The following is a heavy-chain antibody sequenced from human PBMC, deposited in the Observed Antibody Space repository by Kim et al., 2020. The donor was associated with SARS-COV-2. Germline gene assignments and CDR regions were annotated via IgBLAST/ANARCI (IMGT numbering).Heavy chain of an antibody. V-gene: IGHV5-51*01. J-gene: IGHJ6*02. D-gene: IGHD3-10*01. Sequence: GESLKISCKGSGYSFTSYWIGWVRQMPGKGLEWMGIIYPGDSDTRYSPSFQGQVTISADKSISTAYLQWSSLKASDTAMYYCARHPYYYGSGPYGMDVWGQGTTVTVSS. CDR2: IYPGDSDT. CDR3: ARHPYYYGSGPYGMDV. CDR1: GYSFTSYW.